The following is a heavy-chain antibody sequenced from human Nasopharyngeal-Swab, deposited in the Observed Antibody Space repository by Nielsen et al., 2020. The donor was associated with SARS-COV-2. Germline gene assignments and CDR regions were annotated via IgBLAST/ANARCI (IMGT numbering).Heavy chain of an antibody. CDR3: ARDSPDSSGYYPIDY. CDR1: GFTFSSYS. CDR2: ISSSSSTI. Sequence: GESLKISCAASGFTFSSYSMNWVRQAPGKGLEWVSYISSSSSTIYYADSVKGRFTISRDNAKNSLYLQMNSLRDEDTAVYYCARDSPDSSGYYPIDYWGQGTLVTVSS. V-gene: IGHV3-48*02. D-gene: IGHD3-22*01. J-gene: IGHJ4*02.